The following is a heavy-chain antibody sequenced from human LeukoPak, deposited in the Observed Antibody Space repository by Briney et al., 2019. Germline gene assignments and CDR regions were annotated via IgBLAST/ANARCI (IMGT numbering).Heavy chain of an antibody. CDR1: GFTVSSNC. CDR3: ARSRVGYYDSSGYYY. CDR2: IYSGGST. D-gene: IGHD3-22*01. V-gene: IGHV3-66*02. J-gene: IGHJ4*02. Sequence: PGGSLRLSCAASGFTVSSNCMSWVRQAPGKGLEWVSVIYSGGSTYYADSVKGRFTISRDNSKNTLYLQMNSLRAEDTAVYYCARSRVGYYDSSGYYYWGQGTLVTVSS.